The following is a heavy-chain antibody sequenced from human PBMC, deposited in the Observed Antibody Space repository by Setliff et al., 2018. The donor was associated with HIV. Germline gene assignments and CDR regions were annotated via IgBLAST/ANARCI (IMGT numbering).Heavy chain of an antibody. J-gene: IGHJ6*03. CDR2: IYTSGST. D-gene: IGHD5-12*01. V-gene: IGHV4-4*08. CDR1: GGSISSYS. Sequence: SETLSLTCTVSGGSISSYSWSWIRQPPGKGLEWIGYIYTSGSTHYNPPLKSRATISVDTSKNQFSLRLNSVTAADTAVYYCARGATLLPGYSDRWEYFYMDVWGKGTTVTVSS. CDR3: ARGATLLPGYSDRWEYFYMDV.